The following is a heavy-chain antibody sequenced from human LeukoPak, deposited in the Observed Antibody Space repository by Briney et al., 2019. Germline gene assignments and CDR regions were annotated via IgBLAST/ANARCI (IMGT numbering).Heavy chain of an antibody. CDR2: IWYDGSNK. CDR3: ARDNDFWSGYLDY. J-gene: IGHJ4*02. Sequence: PGGSLRLSCAASGFTFSSYGMHWVRQAPGKGLEWVAVIWYDGSNKYYADSVKGRFTISRDNSKNTLYLQMNSLRAEDTAVYYCARDNDFWSGYLDYWGQGTLVTVSS. CDR1: GFTFSSYG. D-gene: IGHD3-3*01. V-gene: IGHV3-33*08.